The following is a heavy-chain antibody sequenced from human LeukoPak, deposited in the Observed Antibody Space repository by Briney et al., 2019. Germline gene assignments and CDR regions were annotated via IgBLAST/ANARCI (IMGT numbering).Heavy chain of an antibody. CDR3: AKDLVVAGINAFDI. Sequence: PGGSLRLSCVASGFTFSDYTMNWVRQAPGKGLEWVSSISGRGGSTYYADSVKGRFTISKEYLQMNSLRAEDTAVYYCAKDLVVAGINAFDIWGQGTLVTVSS. CDR1: GFTFSDYT. CDR2: ISGRGGST. V-gene: IGHV3-23*01. J-gene: IGHJ3*02. D-gene: IGHD6-19*01.